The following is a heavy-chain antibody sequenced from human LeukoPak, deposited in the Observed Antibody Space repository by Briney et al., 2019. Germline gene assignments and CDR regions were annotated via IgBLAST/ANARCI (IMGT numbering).Heavy chain of an antibody. D-gene: IGHD4-17*01. CDR1: GDSFSSHY. V-gene: IGHV4-59*11. CDR3: ARDLVTVTKGFDI. Sequence: ASETLSLTSAVSGDSFSSHYWTWIRQPPGKGLEWIGYISYIGSTNYNPSLKSRVTISIDTSKNQFSLRLSSVTAADTAVYYCARDLVTVTKGFDIWGQGTMVSVSS. J-gene: IGHJ3*02. CDR2: ISYIGST.